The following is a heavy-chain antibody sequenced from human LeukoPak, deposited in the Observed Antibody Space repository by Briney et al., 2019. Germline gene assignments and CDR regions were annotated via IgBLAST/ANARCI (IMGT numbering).Heavy chain of an antibody. D-gene: IGHD3-16*01. CDR2: INPNSGGT. J-gene: IGHJ4*02. V-gene: IGHV1-2*02. CDR1: GYTFTSYY. CDR3: AWDWGSMGEYYFDY. Sequence: ASVKVSCKASGYTFTSYYMHWVRQAPGQGLEWMGWINPNSGGTNSAQEFQGRATMTRDTSISTVYMELSRLKSDDTAVYYCAWDWGSMGEYYFDYWGQGTLVTVSS.